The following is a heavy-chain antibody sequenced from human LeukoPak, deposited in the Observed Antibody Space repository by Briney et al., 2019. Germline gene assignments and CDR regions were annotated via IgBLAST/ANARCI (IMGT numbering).Heavy chain of an antibody. J-gene: IGHJ4*02. CDR2: IIPIFGTA. Sequence: GASVKVSCKASGGTFSSYAISWVRQAPGQGLEWMGGIIPIFGTANYAQKFQGRVTITADESTSTAYMELSSLRSEDTAVYYCARGMRERVVPAAVDYWGQGTLVTVSS. D-gene: IGHD2-2*01. CDR3: ARGMRERVVPAAVDY. V-gene: IGHV1-69*13. CDR1: GGTFSSYA.